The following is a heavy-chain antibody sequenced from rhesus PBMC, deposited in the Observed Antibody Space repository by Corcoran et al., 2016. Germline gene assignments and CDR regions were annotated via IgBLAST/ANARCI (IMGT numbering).Heavy chain of an antibody. CDR2: IDGRCENN. D-gene: IGHD4-29*01. J-gene: IGHJ5-2*01. Sequence: QVQLQESGPAVVKPSETLSLTCAVSGASISSRYWWSWLRQSPGRGLGGVGVIDGRCENNEYKPYPMSRVTISKDTSQTHFSLKLSAVTAADPGVYYCARDPNTVAAVGSLDVWGLGVLVTVPS. V-gene: IGHV4-93*01. CDR1: GASISSRYW. CDR3: ARDPNTVAAVGSLDV.